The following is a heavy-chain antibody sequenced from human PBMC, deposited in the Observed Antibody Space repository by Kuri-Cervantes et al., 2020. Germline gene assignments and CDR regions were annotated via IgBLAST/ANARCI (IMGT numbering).Heavy chain of an antibody. D-gene: IGHD6-19*01. CDR1: GFTFGDYA. V-gene: IGHV3-49*03. J-gene: IGHJ2*01. Sequence: GESLKISCTASGFTFGDYAMSWFRQAPGRGLEWVGFIRSKGYGGTTEYAASVKGRITISRDDSKNTLYLQMNSLRAEATAVYYCARVTPSGGRYFDIWGRGTLVTVSS. CDR3: ARVTPSGGRYFDI. CDR2: IRSKGYGGTT.